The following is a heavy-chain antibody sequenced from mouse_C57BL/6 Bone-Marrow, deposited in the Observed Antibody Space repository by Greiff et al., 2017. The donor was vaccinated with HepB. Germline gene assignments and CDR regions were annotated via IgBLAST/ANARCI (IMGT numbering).Heavy chain of an antibody. CDR1: GYTFTSYW. V-gene: IGHV1-74*01. Sequence: QVQLKQPGAELVKPGASVKVSCKASGYTFTSYWMHWVKQRPGQGLEWIGRIHPSDSDTNYNQKFKGKATLTVDKSSSTAYMQLSSLTSEDSAVYYCAIKSLHGGLFAYWGQGTLVTVSA. D-gene: IGHD3-1*01. J-gene: IGHJ3*01. CDR3: AIKSLHGGLFAY. CDR2: IHPSDSDT.